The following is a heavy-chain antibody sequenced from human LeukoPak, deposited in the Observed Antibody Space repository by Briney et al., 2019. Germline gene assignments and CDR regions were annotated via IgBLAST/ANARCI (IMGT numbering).Heavy chain of an antibody. J-gene: IGHJ5*02. D-gene: IGHD6-6*01. CDR2: ISGSGGST. Sequence: GGSLRLSCAASGFTFSSYAMSWVRQAPGKGLEWVSAISGSGGSTYYADSVKGRFTISRDNSKNTLYLQMNSLRAEDTAVYYCAKDNYSSSGPRWFDPWGQGTLVTVSS. CDR1: GFTFSSYA. CDR3: AKDNYSSSGPRWFDP. V-gene: IGHV3-23*01.